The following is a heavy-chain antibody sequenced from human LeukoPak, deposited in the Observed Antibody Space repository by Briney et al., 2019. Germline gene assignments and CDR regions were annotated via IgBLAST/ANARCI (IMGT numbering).Heavy chain of an antibody. CDR1: GFTFSSYG. V-gene: IGHV3-23*01. D-gene: IGHD1-26*01. CDR2: ISGSGGST. Sequence: PGGSLRLSCAASGFTFSSYGMHWVRQAPGKGLEWVSAISGSGGSTYYADSVKGRFTISRDNSKNTLYLQMNSLRAEDTAVYYCAKEALRYSGSYLDYWGQGTLVTVSS. J-gene: IGHJ4*02. CDR3: AKEALRYSGSYLDY.